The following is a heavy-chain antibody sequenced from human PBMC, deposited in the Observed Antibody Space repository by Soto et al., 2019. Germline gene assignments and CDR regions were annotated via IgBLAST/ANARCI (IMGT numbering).Heavy chain of an antibody. J-gene: IGHJ4*02. CDR1: GYTFTSYA. CDR3: AGGYSSSWYCDY. V-gene: IGHV1-3*05. CDR2: INAGNGNT. D-gene: IGHD6-13*01. Sequence: QVQLVQSGAEEKKPGASVKVSCKASGYTFTSYAMHWVRQAPGQRLEWMGWINAGNGNTKYSQKFQGRVTITRDTSASTAYMELSSLRSEDTAVYYCAGGYSSSWYCDYWGQGTLVTVSS.